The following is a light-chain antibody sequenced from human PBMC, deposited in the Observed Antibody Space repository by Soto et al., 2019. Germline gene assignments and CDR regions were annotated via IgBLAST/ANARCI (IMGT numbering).Light chain of an antibody. V-gene: IGLV2-14*01. CDR2: EVS. CDR3: SSYTSSTTQV. J-gene: IGLJ2*01. Sequence: QSVLTQPAYVSGSPGQSITISCTGTSSDVGGYNYVSWYQQHPGKAPKVMIYEVSNRPSGVSNRFSGSKSGNTASLTISGLQSEDEADYYCSSYTSSTTQVFGGGTKLTVL. CDR1: SSDVGGYNY.